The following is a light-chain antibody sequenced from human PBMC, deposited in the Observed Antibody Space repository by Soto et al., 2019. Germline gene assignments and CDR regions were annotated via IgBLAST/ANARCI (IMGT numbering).Light chain of an antibody. J-gene: IGKJ3*01. V-gene: IGKV3-20*01. Sequence: EIVLTQSPGTLSLSPGERATLSCRASQSVSSSYLAWYQHKPGQAPRLLIYGACSRATGIPDRFSGSGSGTDFPLTISRLEPEDFAVYYCQQYGSSPRFTFGPGTKVDIK. CDR3: QQYGSSPRFT. CDR2: GAC. CDR1: QSVSSSY.